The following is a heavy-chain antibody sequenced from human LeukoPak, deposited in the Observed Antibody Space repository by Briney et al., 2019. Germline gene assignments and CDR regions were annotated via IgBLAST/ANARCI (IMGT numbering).Heavy chain of an antibody. CDR1: GFTFSSYN. CDR3: ARSASSSWYGLDV. V-gene: IGHV3-21*01. Sequence: GGSLRLSCAASGFTFSSYNMHWVRQAPGKGLDGVSSISSSSTHIYYADFLKGRSTISRDNAKNSLYLQVNSLRAEDTSVYYCARSASSSWYGLDVWGQGTTVTVSS. CDR2: ISSSSTHI. J-gene: IGHJ6*02. D-gene: IGHD6-13*01.